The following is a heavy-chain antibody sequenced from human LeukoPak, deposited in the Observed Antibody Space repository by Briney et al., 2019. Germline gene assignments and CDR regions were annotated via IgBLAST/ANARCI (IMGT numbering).Heavy chain of an antibody. CDR2: ISDDTSSM. D-gene: IGHD7-27*01. Sequence: GGSLRLSCAASGFSFNNYHMNWVRQAPGKGLEWVSYISDDTSSMYYADSVKGRFTISRDNAKNSLFLQMNSLRAEDTAVYYCARDFLRRGSGDRWYYFDYWGQGTLVTVSS. J-gene: IGHJ4*02. V-gene: IGHV3-48*01. CDR1: GFSFNNYH. CDR3: ARDFLRRGSGDRWYYFDY.